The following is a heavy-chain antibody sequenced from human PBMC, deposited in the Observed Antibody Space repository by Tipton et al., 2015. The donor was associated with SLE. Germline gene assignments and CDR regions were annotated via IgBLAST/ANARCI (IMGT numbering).Heavy chain of an antibody. J-gene: IGHJ3*02. CDR1: GFTFSSYA. CDR3: AREGSGWYAFDI. Sequence: SLRLSCAASGFTFSSYAMHWVRQAPGKGLEWVAVISYDGSNKYYADSVKGRFTISRDNSKNTLYLQMNSLRAEDTAVYYYAREGSGWYAFDIWGQGTMVTVSS. CDR2: ISYDGSNK. D-gene: IGHD6-19*01. V-gene: IGHV3-30*04.